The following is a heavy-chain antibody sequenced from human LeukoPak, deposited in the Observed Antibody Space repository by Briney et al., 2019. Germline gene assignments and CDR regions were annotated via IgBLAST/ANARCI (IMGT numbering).Heavy chain of an antibody. CDR1: GGSISSGGYS. CDR2: IYHSGTT. J-gene: IGHJ4*02. CDR3: ATRRDTTVTTGFDY. V-gene: IGHV4-30-2*01. D-gene: IGHD4-17*01. Sequence: SETLSLTCAVSGGSISSGGYSWSWIRQPPGKGLEWIGYIYHSGTTFYNPSLKSRVTISVDRSKIQFSLKLNSVTASDMGVHLCATRRDTTVTTGFDYWGQGTLVTVSS.